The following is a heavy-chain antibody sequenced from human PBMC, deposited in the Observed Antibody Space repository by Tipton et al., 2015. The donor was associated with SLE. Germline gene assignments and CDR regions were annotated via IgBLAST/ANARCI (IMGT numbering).Heavy chain of an antibody. V-gene: IGHV3-30*04. CDR3: ARAFVVPAAIEYGMDV. CDR2: ISYDGSNK. CDR1: GFTFSSYA. Sequence: QLVQSGGGVVQPGRSLRLSCAASGFTFSSYAMHWVRQAPGKGLEWVAVISYDGSNKYYADSVKGRFTISRDNSKNTLYLQMNSLRAEDTAVYYCARAFVVPAAIEYGMDVWGQGTTVTVSS. J-gene: IGHJ6*02. D-gene: IGHD2-2*01.